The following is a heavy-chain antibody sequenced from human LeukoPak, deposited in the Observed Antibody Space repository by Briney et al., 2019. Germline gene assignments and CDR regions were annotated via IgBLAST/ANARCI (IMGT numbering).Heavy chain of an antibody. CDR2: ISSNGGST. CDR3: ARVGYYYDSSGRKDY. D-gene: IGHD3-22*01. V-gene: IGHV3-64*01. Sequence: GGSLRLSCAASGFTFSSYAMHWVRQAPGKGLEYVSAISSNGGSTYYANSVKGRFTISRDNSKNTLYLQMNSLRAEDTAVYYCARVGYYYDSSGRKDYWGQGTLVTVSS. CDR1: GFTFSSYA. J-gene: IGHJ4*02.